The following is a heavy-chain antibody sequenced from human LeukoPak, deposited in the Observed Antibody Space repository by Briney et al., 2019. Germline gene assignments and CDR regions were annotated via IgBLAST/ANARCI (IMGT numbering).Heavy chain of an antibody. V-gene: IGHV3-30-3*01. CDR2: ISYDGSNK. J-gene: IGHJ4*02. Sequence: GRSLRLSCAASGFTFSSYAMHWVRQAPGKGLEWVAVISYDGSNKYYADSVKGRFTISRDNSKNTLYLQMNSLRAEDTAVYYCARGDQYYYDSSGYYYWGQGTLVTVSS. CDR1: GFTFSSYA. D-gene: IGHD3-22*01. CDR3: ARGDQYYYDSSGYYY.